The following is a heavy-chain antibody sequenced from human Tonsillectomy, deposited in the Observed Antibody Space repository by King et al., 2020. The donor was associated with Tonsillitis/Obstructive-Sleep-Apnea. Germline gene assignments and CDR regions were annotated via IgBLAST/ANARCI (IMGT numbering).Heavy chain of an antibody. CDR3: ARDMVLEAGGDAFDI. CDR2: IYYSGST. V-gene: IGHV4-59*01. J-gene: IGHJ3*02. D-gene: IGHD2-8*01. Sequence: QLQESGPGLVKPSETLSLTCTVFGGSISSYYWSWIRQPPGKGLEWIGYIYYSGSTNYNPSLKSRVTISVDTSKNQFSLKLSSVTAADTAVYYCARDMVLEAGGDAFDIWGQGTMVTVSS. CDR1: GGSISSYY.